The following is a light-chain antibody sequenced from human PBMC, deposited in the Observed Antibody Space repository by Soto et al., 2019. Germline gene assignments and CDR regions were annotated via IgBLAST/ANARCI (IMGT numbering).Light chain of an antibody. J-gene: IGLJ2*01. V-gene: IGLV2-11*01. CDR1: NSDVGGYNY. CDR2: DVS. Sequence: QSVLTQPRSVSGSPGQSVTISCTGTNSDVGGYNYVSWYQQHPGKVPKLMIFDVSKRPSGVPDRFSGSKSGNTASLTISGLQAEDEADYHCCSYAGSYILIFGGGTKVTVL. CDR3: CSYAGSYILI.